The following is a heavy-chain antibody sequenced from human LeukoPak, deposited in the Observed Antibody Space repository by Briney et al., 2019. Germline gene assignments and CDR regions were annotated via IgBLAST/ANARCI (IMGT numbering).Heavy chain of an antibody. Sequence: TLRLSCAASGFTFYDYARHWLRQAPGKGLEWVSGISCNSGSIGYADSVKGRFIISRDNARNSLYLQMNSLRAEDMALYYCAKDKYSSGRSMHFDYWGQGTLVTVSS. CDR3: AKDKYSSGRSMHFDY. D-gene: IGHD6-19*01. J-gene: IGHJ4*02. CDR1: GFTFYDYA. V-gene: IGHV3-9*03. CDR2: ISCNSGSI.